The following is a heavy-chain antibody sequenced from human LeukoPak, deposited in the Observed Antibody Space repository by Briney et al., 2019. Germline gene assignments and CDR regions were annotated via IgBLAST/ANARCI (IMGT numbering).Heavy chain of an antibody. CDR1: GLTFSNHA. J-gene: IGHJ3*02. CDR3: ASDCSGAACDSGDVFDI. V-gene: IGHV3-53*01. CDR2: IYSGGST. Sequence: GGSLRLSCLTSGLTFSNHAMTWVRQAPGKGLEWVSVIYSGGSTYYADSVKGRFTTSRDNSKNTLYLQMNSLRAEDTAVYYCASDCSGAACDSGDVFDIWGQGTMVTVSS. D-gene: IGHD2-15*01.